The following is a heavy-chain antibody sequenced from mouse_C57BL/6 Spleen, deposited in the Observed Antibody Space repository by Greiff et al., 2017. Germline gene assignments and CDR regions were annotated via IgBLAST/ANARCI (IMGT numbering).Heavy chain of an antibody. CDR3: ASPRYYGSSRGFDV. D-gene: IGHD1-1*01. V-gene: IGHV1-64*01. CDR2: IHPNSGST. CDR1: GYTFTSYW. J-gene: IGHJ1*03. Sequence: QVQLQQPGAELVKPGASVKLSCKASGYTFTSYWMHWVKQRPGQGLEWIGMIHPNSGSTNYNEKFKSKATLTVDKSSSTAYMQLSSLTSEDSAVYYCASPRYYGSSRGFDVWGTGTTGTVSS.